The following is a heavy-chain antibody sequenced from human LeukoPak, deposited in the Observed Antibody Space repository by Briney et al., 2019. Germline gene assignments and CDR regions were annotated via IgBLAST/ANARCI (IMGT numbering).Heavy chain of an antibody. J-gene: IGHJ4*02. Sequence: GGSLRLSCAASGFTFSSYAMSWVRQAPGKGLEWVSGISGSGESTYYADSAKGRFTISRDNSKDKLYLQMDSLRAVDTAVYYCAKDRRPARPYSGLFDYWGQGALVTVPS. CDR3: AKDRRPARPYSGLFDY. CDR2: ISGSGEST. D-gene: IGHD5-12*01. V-gene: IGHV3-23*01. CDR1: GFTFSSYA.